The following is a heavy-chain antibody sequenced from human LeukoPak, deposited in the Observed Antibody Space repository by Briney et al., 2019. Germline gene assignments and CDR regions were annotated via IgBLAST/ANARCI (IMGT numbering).Heavy chain of an antibody. J-gene: IGHJ4*02. CDR2: INHSGST. Sequence: TASETLSLTCAVYGGSFSGYYWSWIRQPPGKGLEWIGEINHSGSTNYNPSLKSRVTISVDTSENQFSLKLSSVTAADTAVYYCARGSRYLVYYFDYWGQGTLVTVSS. V-gene: IGHV4-34*01. CDR1: GGSFSGYY. CDR3: ARGSRYLVYYFDY. D-gene: IGHD3-9*01.